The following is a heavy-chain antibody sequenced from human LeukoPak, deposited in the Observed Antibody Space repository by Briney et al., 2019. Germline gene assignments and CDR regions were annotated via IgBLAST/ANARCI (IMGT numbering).Heavy chain of an antibody. D-gene: IGHD3-10*01. V-gene: IGHV4-59*01. CDR3: ARAGITMVRGVIIPYYYYYMDV. J-gene: IGHJ6*03. CDR2: IYYSGST. Sequence: SETLSLTCTVPGGSISSYYWSWIRQPPGKGLEWIGYIYYSGSTNYNPSLKSRVTISVDTSKNQFSLKLSSVTAADTAVYYCARAGITMVRGVIIPYYYYYMDVWGKGTTVTVSS. CDR1: GGSISSYY.